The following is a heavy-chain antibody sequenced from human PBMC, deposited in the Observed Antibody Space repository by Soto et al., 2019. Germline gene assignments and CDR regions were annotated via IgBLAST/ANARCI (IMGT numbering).Heavy chain of an antibody. CDR2: IYYSGST. Sequence: LSLTCTVSGGSISSYYWSWIRQPPGKGLEWIGYIYYSGSTNYNPSLKSRVTISVDTSKNQFSLKLSSVTAADTAVYYCARDLGGWFDPWGQGTLVTVSS. J-gene: IGHJ5*02. V-gene: IGHV4-59*01. CDR1: GGSISSYY. D-gene: IGHD3-16*01. CDR3: ARDLGGWFDP.